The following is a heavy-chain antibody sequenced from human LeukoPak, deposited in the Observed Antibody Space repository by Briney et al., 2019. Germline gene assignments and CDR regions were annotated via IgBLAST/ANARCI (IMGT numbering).Heavy chain of an antibody. CDR3: ARSSMFRGVTVDY. D-gene: IGHD3-10*01. CDR2: IYHSGYT. CDR1: GGSINSSSYY. Sequence: ASETLSLTCTVSGGSINSSSYYWGWIRQPPGEALEWIGSIYHSGYTYYNPSLKSRVTRSVDTSKSQFSRKLSSVTAADTAVYYCARSSMFRGVTVDYWGQGTLVTVSS. V-gene: IGHV4-39*01. J-gene: IGHJ4*02.